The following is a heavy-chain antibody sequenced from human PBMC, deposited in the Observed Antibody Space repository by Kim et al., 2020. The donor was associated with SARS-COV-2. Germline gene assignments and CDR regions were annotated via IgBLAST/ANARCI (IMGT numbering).Heavy chain of an antibody. J-gene: IGHJ4*02. Sequence: YVESVNGRFTISRDNAKNSLYLQMNSLRTEDTAIYYCATLDSVQVPGGIWGQGTLVTVSS. V-gene: IGHV3-7*01. CDR3: ATLDSVQVPGGI. D-gene: IGHD3-10*01.